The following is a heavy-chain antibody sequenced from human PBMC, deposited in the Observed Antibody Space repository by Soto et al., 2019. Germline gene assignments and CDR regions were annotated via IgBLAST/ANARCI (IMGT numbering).Heavy chain of an antibody. V-gene: IGHV6-1*01. J-gene: IGHJ5*02. CDR1: GDSVSSNSAA. Sequence: QVQLQQSGPGLVKPSQTLSLTCAISGDSVSSNSAAWNWIRQSPSRGLEWLGRTYYRSKWHNDYAVSVKSRITINPDTSKNQFSLQLNSVTPEDTAVYYCARDLRYFDWLYKGDLGWFDPWGQGTLVTVSS. CDR3: ARDLRYFDWLYKGDLGWFDP. CDR2: TYYRSKWHN. D-gene: IGHD3-9*01.